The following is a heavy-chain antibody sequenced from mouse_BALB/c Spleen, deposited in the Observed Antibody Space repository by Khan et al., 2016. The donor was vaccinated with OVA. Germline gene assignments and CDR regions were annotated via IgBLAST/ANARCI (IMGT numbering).Heavy chain of an antibody. CDR1: GYTFTSYT. CDR3: AREGAYYRSDGWFAY. V-gene: IGHV1-4*01. J-gene: IGHJ3*01. D-gene: IGHD2-14*01. CDR2: IYPSSGYT. Sequence: VQLQESGTELARPGASVKLSCKASGYTFTSYTMHWVKQRPGQGLEWIGYIYPSSGYTNYNQKFKDKATLTADKSSITAYMQLSSLTSEDSAVYYCAREGAYYRSDGWFAYWGQGTLVTVSA.